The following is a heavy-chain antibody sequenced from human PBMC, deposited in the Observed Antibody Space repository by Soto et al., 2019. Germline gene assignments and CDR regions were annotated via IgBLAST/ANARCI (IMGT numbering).Heavy chain of an antibody. V-gene: IGHV1-18*01. CDR3: ARGRYGDY. D-gene: IGHD1-1*01. CDR1: GYTFTSYG. J-gene: IGHJ4*02. Sequence: QVHLVQSGAEVRKPGASVKVSCKGSGYTFTSYGIAWVRQAPGQGLEWLGWISAHNDNTNYAQKVQGRVTVTRDTSTSTVYMELRNLRSDDTAVYYWARGRYGDYWGQGALVTVSS. CDR2: ISAHNDNT.